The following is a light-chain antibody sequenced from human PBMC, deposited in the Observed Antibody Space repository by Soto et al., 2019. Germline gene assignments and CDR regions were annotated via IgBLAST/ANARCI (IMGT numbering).Light chain of an antibody. V-gene: IGKV3-15*01. CDR1: QNLSHN. J-gene: IGKJ2*01. CDR2: GAS. Sequence: EIVMTQSPATLSVSSGERATLSFRASQNLSHNLACYQQRPGQAPRLLIHGASTRATGVPARFSCSGSGTDFTLTIISLQSADFAVSYCQQYGRWPHTFSHGTKLQIK. CDR3: QQYGRWPHT.